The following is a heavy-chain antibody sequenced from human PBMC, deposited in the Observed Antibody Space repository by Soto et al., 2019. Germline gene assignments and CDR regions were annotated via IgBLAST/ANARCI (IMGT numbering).Heavy chain of an antibody. CDR1: GGSISSSSYY. J-gene: IGHJ4*02. V-gene: IGHV4-39*01. CDR3: ARLGYCTNGVCYTEGGYFDY. D-gene: IGHD2-8*01. Sequence: SETLSLTCTVSGGSISSSSYYWGWIRQPPGKGLEWIGSIYYSGSTYYNPSLKSRVTISVDTSKNQFSLKLSSVTAADTAVYYCARLGYCTNGVCYTEGGYFDYWGQGTLVTVSS. CDR2: IYYSGST.